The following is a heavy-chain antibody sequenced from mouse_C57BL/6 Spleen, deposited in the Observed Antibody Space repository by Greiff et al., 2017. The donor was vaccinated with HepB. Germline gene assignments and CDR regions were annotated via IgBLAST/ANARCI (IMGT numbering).Heavy chain of an antibody. J-gene: IGHJ4*01. V-gene: IGHV1-50*01. CDR2: IDPSDSYT. D-gene: IGHD1-1*01. CDR3: ASSVVASPYYAMDY. CDR1: GYTFTSYW. Sequence: QVQLQQPGAELVKPGASVKLSCKASGYTFTSYWMQWVKQRPGQGLEWIGEIDPSDSYTNYNQKFKGKATLTVDTSSSTSYMQLSSLTSEDSAVYYCASSVVASPYYAMDYWGQGTSVTVSS.